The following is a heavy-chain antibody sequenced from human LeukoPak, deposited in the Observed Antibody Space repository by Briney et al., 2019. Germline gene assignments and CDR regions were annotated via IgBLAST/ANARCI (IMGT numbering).Heavy chain of an antibody. CDR2: LRTDGSSQ. J-gene: IGHJ4*02. CDR3: ARDGVASIGY. CDR1: GFIFSNYG. Sequence: GGPLRLSCAASGFIFSNYGMHWVRQAPGKGLEWVAFLRTDGSSQYYADSVKGRFTISRDNSKNTLYLQMDSLRAEGSAVYYCARDGVASIGYWGKGTLVTVSS. V-gene: IGHV3-30*02. D-gene: IGHD3-3*01.